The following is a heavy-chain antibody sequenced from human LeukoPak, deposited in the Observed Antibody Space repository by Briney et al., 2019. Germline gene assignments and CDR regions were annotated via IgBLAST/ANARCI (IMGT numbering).Heavy chain of an antibody. CDR3: VRDQGAFDM. CDR1: GITLSSYW. J-gene: IGHJ3*02. Sequence: PGGSLRLSCAGSGITLSSYWMSWARQAPGKGLEWVGNIKQDASEKYFADSLRGRFTISRDNAKNSLFLQMNSLRADDTAIYYCVRDQGAFDMWGHGTMVTVSS. CDR2: IKQDASEK. V-gene: IGHV3-7*05.